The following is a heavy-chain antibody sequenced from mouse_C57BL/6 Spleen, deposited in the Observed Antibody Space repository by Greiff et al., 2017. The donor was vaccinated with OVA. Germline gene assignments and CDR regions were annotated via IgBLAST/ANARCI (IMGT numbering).Heavy chain of an antibody. V-gene: IGHV5-16*01. D-gene: IGHD2-3*01. Sequence: DVQLVESEGGLVQPGSSMKLSCTASGFTFSDYYMPWVRQVPEKGLEWVANINYDGSSTYYLDSLKSRFIISRVNAKNILYLQLSSLMSEDTATYYCARGGGFYGGYAVGAMDYWGQGTSVTVSS. CDR3: ARGGGFYGGYAVGAMDY. CDR1: GFTFSDYY. CDR2: INYDGSST. J-gene: IGHJ4*01.